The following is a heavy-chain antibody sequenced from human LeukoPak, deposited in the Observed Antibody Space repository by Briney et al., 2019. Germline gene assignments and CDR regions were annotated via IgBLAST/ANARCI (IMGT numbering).Heavy chain of an antibody. D-gene: IGHD5-12*01. CDR1: AFNFTAYW. CDR2: INSGGTTT. J-gene: IGHJ5*02. V-gene: IGHV3-74*01. Sequence: GGSLRLSCASSAFNFTAYWMHWVRQDPWQGLLWVARINSGGTTTNYADSVKGRFTISRDNAKNTLFLQMNSLRAEDTAVYFCAVSNGGYGPWGQGALVTVSS. CDR3: AVSNGGYGP.